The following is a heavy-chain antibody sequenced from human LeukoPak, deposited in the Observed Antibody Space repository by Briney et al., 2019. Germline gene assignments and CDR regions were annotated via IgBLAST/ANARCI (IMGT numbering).Heavy chain of an antibody. Sequence: GGSLRLSCAASGFTFNNYGMHWVRQAPGKGLEWVAVISYGGRNKHYPDSVKGRFTISRDISTDTLWLQMDSLRTEDTAVYYCAKGPLRGTAAAIDYWGQGTLVTVSS. CDR2: ISYGGRNK. V-gene: IGHV3-30*18. J-gene: IGHJ4*02. CDR1: GFTFNNYG. D-gene: IGHD2-2*01. CDR3: AKGPLRGTAAAIDY.